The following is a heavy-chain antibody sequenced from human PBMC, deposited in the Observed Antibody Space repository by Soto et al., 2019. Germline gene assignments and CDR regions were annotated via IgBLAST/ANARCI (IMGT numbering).Heavy chain of an antibody. V-gene: IGHV3-21*01. D-gene: IGHD2-2*01. Sequence: GGSLRLSCAASGFTFSSYSMNWVRQAPGKGLEWVSSISSSSSYIYYADSVKGRFTISRDNAKNSLYLQMNSLRAEDTAVYYCARDRPLRPTRTYLYYYYYMDVWGKGTTVTVSS. CDR1: GFTFSSYS. CDR2: ISSSSSYI. CDR3: ARDRPLRPTRTYLYYYYYMDV. J-gene: IGHJ6*03.